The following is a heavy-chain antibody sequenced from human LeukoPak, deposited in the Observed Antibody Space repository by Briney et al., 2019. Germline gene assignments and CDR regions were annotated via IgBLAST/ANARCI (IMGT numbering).Heavy chain of an antibody. D-gene: IGHD2-15*01. CDR1: GGTFSSYA. CDR2: IIPIFGTA. J-gene: IGHJ5*02. Sequence: SVKVSCKASGGTFSSYAISWVRQAPGQGLEWMGGIIPIFGTANYAQKFQGRVTITADESTSTAYMELSSLRSEDTAVYYCTRMCEYCSGGSCYPNWFDPWGQGTLVTVSS. CDR3: TRMCEYCSGGSCYPNWFDP. V-gene: IGHV1-69*13.